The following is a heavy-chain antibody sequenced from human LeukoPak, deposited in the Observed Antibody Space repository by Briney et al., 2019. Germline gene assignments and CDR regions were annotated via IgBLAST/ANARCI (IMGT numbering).Heavy chain of an antibody. CDR3: ARIDSSGFYPAY. J-gene: IGHJ4*02. Sequence: PGGSLRLSFAASGFTVSSNFMSWVRQAPGKGLEWVSVVYGGGTTYYADSVKGRFTISRDNSKNALYLQMNSLRVEDTAVYYCARIDSSGFYPAYWGQGTLVTVSS. CDR2: VYGGGTT. CDR1: GFTVSSNF. V-gene: IGHV3-53*01. D-gene: IGHD3-22*01.